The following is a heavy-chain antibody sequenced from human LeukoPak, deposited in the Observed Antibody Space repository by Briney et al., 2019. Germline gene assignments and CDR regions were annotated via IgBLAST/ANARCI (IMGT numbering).Heavy chain of an antibody. CDR3: ARAKSEMATIISFDY. CDR1: GGSISSGDYY. Sequence: SQSLSPTCTVSGGSISSGDYYWSWIRQPPGKGLEWIGYIYYSGSTYYNPSLKSRVTISVDTSKNQFPLKLSSVTAADTAVYYCARAKSEMATIISFDYWGQGTLVTVSS. V-gene: IGHV4-30-4*01. D-gene: IGHD5-24*01. J-gene: IGHJ4*02. CDR2: IYYSGST.